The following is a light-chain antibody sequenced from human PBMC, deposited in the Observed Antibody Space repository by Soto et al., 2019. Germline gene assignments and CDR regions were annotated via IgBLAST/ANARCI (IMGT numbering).Light chain of an antibody. Sequence: EIVLTQSPGTLSLSPGERATLSCRASQSVSSSYLAWYQQKPGQAPRLLIYGASSRATGIPDRFSGSGSGTDFTLTISRLEPEDFAVNYCQQYGSSPLLTFGQGTKVEIK. V-gene: IGKV3-20*01. CDR2: GAS. CDR1: QSVSSSY. CDR3: QQYGSSPLLT. J-gene: IGKJ1*01.